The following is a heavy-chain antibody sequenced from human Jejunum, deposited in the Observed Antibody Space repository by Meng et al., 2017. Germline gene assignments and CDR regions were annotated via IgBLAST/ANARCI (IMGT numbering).Heavy chain of an antibody. D-gene: IGHD6-25*01. Sequence: QVQLQGSGPGLVKPSQTLSLTCTVSGGSISSDDYYWSWLRQPPGKGLEWIGSSMHYSATAYYNPSLKSRVTISVDTSKTLFSLELSSVTAADTGVYYCARSPAWSSGRYFDYWGQGALVTVSS. CDR1: GGSISSDDYY. V-gene: IGHV4-30-4*01. J-gene: IGHJ4*02. CDR3: ARSPAWSSGRYFDY. CDR2: MHYSATA.